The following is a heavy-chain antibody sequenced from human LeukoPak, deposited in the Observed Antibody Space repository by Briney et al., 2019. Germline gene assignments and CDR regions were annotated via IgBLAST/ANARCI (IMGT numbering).Heavy chain of an antibody. V-gene: IGHV1-8*01. D-gene: IGHD2-2*02. CDR2: MNPNSGNT. CDR1: GNSLTEMS. Sequence: ASVKVSCKVSGNSLTEMSMHWVRQATGQGLEWMGWMNPNSGNTGYAQKFQGRVTMTRNTSISTAYMELSSLRSEDTAVYYCARGEGYCSSTSCYSYGMDVWGQGTTVTVSS. J-gene: IGHJ6*02. CDR3: ARGEGYCSSTSCYSYGMDV.